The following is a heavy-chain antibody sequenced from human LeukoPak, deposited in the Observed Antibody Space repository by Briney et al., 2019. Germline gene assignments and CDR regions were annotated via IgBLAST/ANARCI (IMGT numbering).Heavy chain of an antibody. V-gene: IGHV4-4*07. CDR3: ARGAITMVRGVQFDP. CDR2: IYTSGST. CDR1: GGSISSYY. D-gene: IGHD3-10*01. J-gene: IGHJ5*02. Sequence: PSETLSLTCTVSGGSISSYYWSWIRQPAGKGLEWIGRIYTSGSTNYNPSLKSRVTMSVDTSKNQFSLKLSSVTAADTAVYYCARGAITMVRGVQFDPWGQGTLVTVSS.